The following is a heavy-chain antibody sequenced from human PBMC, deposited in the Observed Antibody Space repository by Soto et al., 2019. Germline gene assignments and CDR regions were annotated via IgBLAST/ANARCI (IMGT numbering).Heavy chain of an antibody. CDR3: AKEQSSGYYRVVDY. V-gene: IGHV3-30*18. Sequence: QVQVVESGGGVVQPGRSLRLSCAASGFTLSCCGMHWVRQAPGKGLEWVGVITYDGGDKHYADSVKGRFTISRDSSENTLYLQMNSLRVEDSAIYYCAKEQSSGYYRVVDYWGQGTLVTVSS. CDR1: GFTLSCCG. CDR2: ITYDGGDK. D-gene: IGHD6-19*01. J-gene: IGHJ4*02.